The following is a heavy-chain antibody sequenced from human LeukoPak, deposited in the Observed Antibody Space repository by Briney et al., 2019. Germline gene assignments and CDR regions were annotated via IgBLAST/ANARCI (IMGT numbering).Heavy chain of an antibody. Sequence: PSQTLSLTCAVSGGSISSGGYSWSWLRQPPGKGLEWIGYIYHSGSTYYNPSLKSRVTISVDRSKNQFSLKLSSVTAADTAVYYCARAVSGYCSGGSCYGPYYFDYWGQGTLVTVSS. V-gene: IGHV4-30-2*01. CDR1: GGSISSGGYS. D-gene: IGHD2-15*01. CDR3: ARAVSGYCSGGSCYGPYYFDY. CDR2: IYHSGST. J-gene: IGHJ4*02.